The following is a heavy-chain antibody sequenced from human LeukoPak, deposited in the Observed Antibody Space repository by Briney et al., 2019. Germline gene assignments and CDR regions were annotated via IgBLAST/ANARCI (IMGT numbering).Heavy chain of an antibody. Sequence: GGSLRLSCAASGFSFSNYAMTWVRQAPGKGLEWVSAISSGGGSTYYADSVKGRFTISRDNSKNTLYLQMSSLRAEDTAVYYCAKDPSWQLVPNYFDYWGQGTLVTVSS. CDR3: AKDPSWQLVPNYFDY. CDR1: GFSFSNYA. CDR2: ISSGGGST. V-gene: IGHV3-23*01. J-gene: IGHJ4*02. D-gene: IGHD6-6*01.